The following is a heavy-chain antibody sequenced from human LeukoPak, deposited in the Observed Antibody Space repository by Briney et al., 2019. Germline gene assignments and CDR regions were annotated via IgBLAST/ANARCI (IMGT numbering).Heavy chain of an antibody. CDR3: AREEGTAFFDY. V-gene: IGHV3-53*01. Sequence: GGSLRLSCAASGLTVGSNYMSWVRQAPGKGLEWVSVIYIDESTYYADSVKGRFTISRDNSKNTLYLQMNSLRAEDTAVYYCAREEGTAFFDYWGQGTLVTVSS. D-gene: IGHD2-21*02. CDR2: IYIDEST. J-gene: IGHJ4*02. CDR1: GLTVGSNY.